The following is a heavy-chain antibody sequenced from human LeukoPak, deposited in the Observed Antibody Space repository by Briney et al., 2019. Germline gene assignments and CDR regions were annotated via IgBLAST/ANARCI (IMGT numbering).Heavy chain of an antibody. CDR2: ISSSGSTI. CDR3: ARPLRWEGSGCSPNPFDI. D-gene: IGHD2-15*01. V-gene: IGHV3-11*01. CDR1: GFTFSDYY. Sequence: PGGSLRLSCAASGFTFSDYYMSWIRQAPGKGLERVSYISSSGSTIYYADSVKGRFTISRDNAKNSLYLQMNSLRAEDTAVYYCARPLRWEGSGCSPNPFDIWGQGTMVTVSS. J-gene: IGHJ3*02.